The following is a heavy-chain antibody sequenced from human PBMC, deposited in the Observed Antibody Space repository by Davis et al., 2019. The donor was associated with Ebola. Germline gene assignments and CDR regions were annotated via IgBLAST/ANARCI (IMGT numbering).Heavy chain of an antibody. D-gene: IGHD3-10*01. CDR2: IYPGDSDT. CDR1: GYSFTSYW. CDR3: ARTGIYYGSGSRNNWFDP. Sequence: GESPKIPCKGSGYSFTSYWIGWVRHMPEKGLEWMGTIYPGDSDTRYSPSFQGQVTISADKSISTAYLQWSSLKASDTAMYYCARTGIYYGSGSRNNWFDPWGQGTLVTVSS. V-gene: IGHV5-51*01. J-gene: IGHJ5*02.